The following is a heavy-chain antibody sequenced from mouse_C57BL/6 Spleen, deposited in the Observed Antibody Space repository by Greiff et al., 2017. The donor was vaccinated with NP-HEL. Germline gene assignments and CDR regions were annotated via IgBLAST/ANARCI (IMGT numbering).Heavy chain of an antibody. D-gene: IGHD1-1*01. Sequence: QVQLQQSGPELVKPGASVKISCKASGYAFSSSWMNWVKQRPGKGLEWIGRIYPGDGDTNYNGKFKGKATLTADKSSSTAYMQLSSLTSEDSAVYFCARTTVGATRAMDYWGQGTSVTVSS. J-gene: IGHJ4*01. CDR1: GYAFSSSW. CDR3: ARTTVGATRAMDY. V-gene: IGHV1-82*01. CDR2: IYPGDGDT.